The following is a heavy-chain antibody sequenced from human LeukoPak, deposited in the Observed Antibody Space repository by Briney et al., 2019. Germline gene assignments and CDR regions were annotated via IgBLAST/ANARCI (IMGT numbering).Heavy chain of an antibody. D-gene: IGHD3-16*01. V-gene: IGHV3-48*03. CDR2: ISSSGSTI. J-gene: IGHJ5*02. Sequence: PGGSLRLSCAASGFTFSSYEMNWVRQAPGKGLEWVSYISSSGSTIYYADSVKGRFTISRDNAKSSLYLQMNSLRAEDTAVYYCASLARLGVYNHGEENWFDPWGQGTLVTVSS. CDR1: GFTFSSYE. CDR3: ASLARLGVYNHGEENWFDP.